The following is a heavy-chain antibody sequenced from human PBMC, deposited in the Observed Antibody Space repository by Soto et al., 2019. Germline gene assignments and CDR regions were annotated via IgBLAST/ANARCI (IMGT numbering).Heavy chain of an antibody. Sequence: QVQLQQWGAGLLKPSETLSLTCAVYGGSFNGYYWSWIRQPPGKGLEWIGEINHSGSTNYNPSLKNRVTISVDTSKYQFSLKLSSVTAADTAAFYCARKRGYYDSSGLLGYWGQGTLVTVSS. D-gene: IGHD3-22*01. CDR1: GGSFNGYY. J-gene: IGHJ4*02. CDR2: INHSGST. V-gene: IGHV4-34*01. CDR3: ARKRGYYDSSGLLGY.